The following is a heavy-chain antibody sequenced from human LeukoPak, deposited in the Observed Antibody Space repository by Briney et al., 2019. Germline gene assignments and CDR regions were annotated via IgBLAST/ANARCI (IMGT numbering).Heavy chain of an antibody. D-gene: IGHD3-22*01. CDR3: ARAYDYYDSYFDY. Sequence: PSQTLSLTCTVSGGSISSGDYYWSWIRQPPGKGLEWIGYIYYSGSTYYNPSLKSRVTISVDTSKNQFSLKLSSVTAADTAVYYCARAYDYYDSYFDYWGQGTLVTVSS. CDR1: GGSISSGDYY. J-gene: IGHJ4*02. CDR2: IYYSGST. V-gene: IGHV4-30-4*01.